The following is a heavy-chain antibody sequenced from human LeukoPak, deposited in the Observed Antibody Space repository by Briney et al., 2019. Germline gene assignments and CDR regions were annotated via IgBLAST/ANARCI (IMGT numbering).Heavy chain of an antibody. CDR2: ISSSSSYI. V-gene: IGHV3-21*01. J-gene: IGHJ4*02. CDR1: GFSFSSYT. CDR3: ARDGRCGGDCYAS. D-gene: IGHD2-21*02. Sequence: GGSLRLSCAASGFSFSSYTMNWVRQAPGKGLEWVSLISSSSSYIYYADSVKGRFTISRDNAKNALYLQMNSLRAEDTAVYYCARDGRCGGDCYASWGQGTLVTVSS.